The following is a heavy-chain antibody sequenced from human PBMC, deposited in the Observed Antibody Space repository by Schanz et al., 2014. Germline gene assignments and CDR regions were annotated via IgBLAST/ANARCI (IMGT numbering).Heavy chain of an antibody. CDR3: VRDSFFAFDY. D-gene: IGHD3-3*01. CDR2: ISSSSSTR. CDR1: GFTFSSYS. J-gene: IGHJ4*02. V-gene: IGHV3-48*01. Sequence: VQLVESGGGVVQPGRSLRLSCAASGFTFSSYSMNWVRQAPGKGLEWVSYISSSSSTRYYADSVKGRFTMSRDNAKNSVFLQMNSLRAEDTAVYYCVRDSFFAFDYWGQGTLVTVSS.